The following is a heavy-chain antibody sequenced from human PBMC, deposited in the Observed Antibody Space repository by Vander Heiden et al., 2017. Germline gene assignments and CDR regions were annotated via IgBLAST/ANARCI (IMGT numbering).Heavy chain of an antibody. CDR1: GFTCSSYG. Sequence: QVQLVESGGVVVQPGRSLRLSRAASGFTCSSYGRHWVRQAPGKGLEWVAVTWYDGSNKYYADSVKGRFTISRDNSKNTLHLQMNSLRAEDTAVYYCARGGEYNSFDPWGQGTLVTVSS. CDR2: TWYDGSNK. J-gene: IGHJ5*02. V-gene: IGHV3-33*01. D-gene: IGHD3-3*01. CDR3: ARGGEYNSFDP.